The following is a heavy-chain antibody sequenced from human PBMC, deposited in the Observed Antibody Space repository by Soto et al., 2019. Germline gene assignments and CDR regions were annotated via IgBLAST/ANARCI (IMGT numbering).Heavy chain of an antibody. CDR3: ARASLDTYYFDTPDW. J-gene: IGHJ4*02. Sequence: QVQLVQSGAEVKKPGASVKVSCKAPGYTLTTYCIHWVRQAPGQGLEWMGYISAYNDHTNFAQKFQGRVTMTTDPSTSTAFMELRSLRSDDSAVYYCARASLDTYYFDTPDWWGQGTLVSVSS. V-gene: IGHV1-18*01. CDR1: GYTLTTYC. D-gene: IGHD3-22*01. CDR2: ISAYNDHT.